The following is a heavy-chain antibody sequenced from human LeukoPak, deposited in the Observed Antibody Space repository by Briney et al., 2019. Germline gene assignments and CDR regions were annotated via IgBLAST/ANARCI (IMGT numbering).Heavy chain of an antibody. V-gene: IGHV3-20*04. D-gene: IGHD5-18*01. J-gene: IGHJ4*02. CDR2: INWNGGST. Sequence: GGSLRLSCAASGFTFDDYGMSWVRQAPGKGLEWISGINWNGGSTGYADSVKGRFTISRDNAKNSLYLQMNSLSVEDTALYYGVRAYSFGFRYNFDFWGGGTLVSVSS. CDR1: GFTFDDYG. CDR3: VRAYSFGFRYNFDF.